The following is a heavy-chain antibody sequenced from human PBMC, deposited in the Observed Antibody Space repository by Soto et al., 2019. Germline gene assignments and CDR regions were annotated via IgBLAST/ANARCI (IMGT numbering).Heavy chain of an antibody. Sequence: SVKVSCKASGGTFSSYAISWVRQAPGQGLEWMGGIIPIFGTANYAQKFQGRVTITADKSTSTAYMKLSSLRSEDTAVYYCARDRWYYDFWSGYYTEAYYYYYGMDVWGQGTTVTVSS. J-gene: IGHJ6*02. V-gene: IGHV1-69*06. D-gene: IGHD3-3*01. CDR2: IIPIFGTA. CDR3: ARDRWYYDFWSGYYTEAYYYYYGMDV. CDR1: GGTFSSYA.